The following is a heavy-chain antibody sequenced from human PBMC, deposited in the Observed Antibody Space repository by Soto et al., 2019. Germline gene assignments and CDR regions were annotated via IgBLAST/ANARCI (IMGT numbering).Heavy chain of an antibody. CDR3: ARGSRVKIPAATGRDYYYHGLDV. J-gene: IGHJ6*02. Sequence: PSKPLSLTCAVHGASCRGYYRSSIRHPPEKRQEWIGEINHRGSANYNPSVNSRVTISVDTSKNQFSLKLNSVTAADTAMYYCARGSRVKIPAATGRDYYYHGLDVWAQGTAVT. D-gene: IGHD1-26*01. CDR2: INHRGSA. V-gene: IGHV4-34*01. CDR1: GASCRGYY.